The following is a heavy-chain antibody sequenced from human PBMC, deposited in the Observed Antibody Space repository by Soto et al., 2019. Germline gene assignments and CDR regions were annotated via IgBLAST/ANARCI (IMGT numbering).Heavy chain of an antibody. CDR1: GGSISSSSFH. CDR3: VYSGSDYVSYFDY. V-gene: IGHV4-39*01. Sequence: SETLSLTCTVSGGSISSSSFHWGWIRQPPGKGLEWIGSIYYSGSTYYSPSLKSRVTISVDTSKNQFSLKLSSVTAADTAVYYCVYSGSDYVSYFDYWGQGILVT. D-gene: IGHD5-12*01. J-gene: IGHJ4*02. CDR2: IYYSGST.